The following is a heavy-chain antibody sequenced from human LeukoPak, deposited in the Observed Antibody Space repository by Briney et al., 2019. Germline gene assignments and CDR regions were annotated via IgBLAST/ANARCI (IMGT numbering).Heavy chain of an antibody. CDR1: GFTFSNAW. D-gene: IGHD3-16*01. V-gene: IGHV3-15*01. J-gene: IGHJ6*03. CDR3: TSRGGYYYYMDV. CDR2: IKSKTDGGTT. Sequence: GGSLRLSCAASGFTFSNAWMSWVRQAPGKGLEWVGRIKSKTDGGTTDYAAPVKGRFTISRDDSKNTLYLQMNSLKTEDTAVYYCTSRGGYYYYMDVWGKGTTVTISS.